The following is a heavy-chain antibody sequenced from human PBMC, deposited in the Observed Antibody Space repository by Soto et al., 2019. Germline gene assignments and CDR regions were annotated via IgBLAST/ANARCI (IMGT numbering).Heavy chain of an antibody. J-gene: IGHJ4*02. V-gene: IGHV3-23*01. D-gene: IGHD3-10*01. CDR1: GFTFNSYA. Sequence: EVQLLESGGGLVQPGGSLRLSCGGSGFTFNSYAMTWVRQAPGKGLEWVSAISGSGGTTYYGNSVKGRFTISRDQSKDTLYLQMNSLRAEDTAIYYCAKDRHSGSGTYSDSYLDYWGQGTLVTVSS. CDR3: AKDRHSGSGTYSDSYLDY. CDR2: ISGSGGTT.